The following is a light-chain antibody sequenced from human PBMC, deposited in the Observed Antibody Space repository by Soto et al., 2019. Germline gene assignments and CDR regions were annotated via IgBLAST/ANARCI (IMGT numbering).Light chain of an antibody. CDR2: GAS. CDR1: QSVNSRY. CDR3: QHYDNAPLT. V-gene: IGKV3-20*01. Sequence: EVVLTQSPGTLSLSPGERAILSCRASQSVNSRYLAWYQQKHDQATRLLISGASSRATGIPDRFSGSGSGTDFTLIINRLEAEDFAVYYCQHYDNAPLTFGGGTKLEI. J-gene: IGKJ4*01.